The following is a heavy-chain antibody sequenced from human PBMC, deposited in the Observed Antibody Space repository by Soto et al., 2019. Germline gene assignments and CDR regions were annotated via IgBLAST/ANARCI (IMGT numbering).Heavy chain of an antibody. J-gene: IGHJ3*02. CDR1: GYTFTDYW. D-gene: IGHD3-10*01. Sequence: PGESLKISCKGSGYTFTDYWIGWVRQLPGKGLEWMGIIYPGDSDTRYSPSFQGQVTISADKSISTAYLQWSSLKASDTAMYYCARPLRHYYGSGSYYNADAFDIWGQGTMVTVSS. CDR2: IYPGDSDT. V-gene: IGHV5-51*01. CDR3: ARPLRHYYGSGSYYNADAFDI.